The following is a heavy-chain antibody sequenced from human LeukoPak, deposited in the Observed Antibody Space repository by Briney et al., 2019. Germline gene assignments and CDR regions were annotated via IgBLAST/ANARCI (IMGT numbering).Heavy chain of an antibody. D-gene: IGHD3-10*01. CDR3: ARPYGSGSCSSWFDP. V-gene: IGHV3-30*02. CDR1: GFTFSSYG. Sequence: TGGSLRLSCAASGFTFSSYGMHWVRQAPGKGLEWVAFIRYDGSNKYYADSVKGRFTISRDNSKNTLYLQMNSLRAEDTAVYYCARPYGSGSCSSWFDPWGQGTLVTVSS. CDR2: IRYDGSNK. J-gene: IGHJ5*02.